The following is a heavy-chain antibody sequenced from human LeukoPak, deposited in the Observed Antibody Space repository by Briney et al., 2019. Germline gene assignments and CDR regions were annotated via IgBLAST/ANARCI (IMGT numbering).Heavy chain of an antibody. CDR3: ARLAGANYYYYYMDV. Sequence: SVKVSCEASGGTFSSYAISWVRQAPGQGLEWMGGIIPIFGTANYAQKFQGRVTITTDESTSTAYMELSSLRSEDTAVYYCARLAGANYYYYYMDVWGKGTTVTVSS. J-gene: IGHJ6*03. V-gene: IGHV1-69*05. CDR2: IIPIFGTA. D-gene: IGHD6-19*01. CDR1: GGTFSSYA.